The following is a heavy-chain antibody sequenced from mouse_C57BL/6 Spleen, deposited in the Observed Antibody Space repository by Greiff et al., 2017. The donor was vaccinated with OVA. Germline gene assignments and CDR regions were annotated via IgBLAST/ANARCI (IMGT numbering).Heavy chain of an antibody. V-gene: IGHV5-6*01. CDR3: AVPLAGTFAY. CDR1: GFTFSSYG. J-gene: IGHJ3*01. CDR2: ISSGGSYT. D-gene: IGHD4-1*01. Sequence: EVQLQQSGGDLVKPGGSLKLSCAASGFTFSSYGMSWVRQTPDKRLEWVATISSGGSYTYYPDSVKGRFTISRDNAKNTLYLQMSSLKSEDTAMYYCAVPLAGTFAYWGQGTLVTVSA.